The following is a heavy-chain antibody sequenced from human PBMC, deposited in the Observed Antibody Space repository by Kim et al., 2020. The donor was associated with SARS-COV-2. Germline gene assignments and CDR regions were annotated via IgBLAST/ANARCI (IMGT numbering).Heavy chain of an antibody. CDR1: GFTFSSHA. CDR2: TSYDGSNK. Sequence: GGSLRLSCVASGFTFSSHAMFWVRQAPGKGLEWVAVTSYDGSNKYYADSVKGRFTISRDNSKNTLYVQMNSLGLEDTAVYYCARDSQSMYSSGGICYSNSMEVWGQGTTVTASS. V-gene: IGHV3-30*04. CDR3: ARDSQSMYSSGGICYSNSMEV. J-gene: IGHJ6*02. D-gene: IGHD2-15*01.